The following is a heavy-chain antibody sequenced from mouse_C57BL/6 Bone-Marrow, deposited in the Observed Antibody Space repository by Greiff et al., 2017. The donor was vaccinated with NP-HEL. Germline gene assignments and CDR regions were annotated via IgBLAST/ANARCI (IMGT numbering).Heavy chain of an antibody. Sequence: VKLQESGAELVRPGPSVKVSCKASGYAFTNYLIEWVKQRPGQGLEWIGVINPGSGGTNYNEKFKGKATLTADKSSSTAYMQLSSLTSEDSAVYFCARGSYGSPFNYWGQGTTLTVSS. CDR3: ARGSYGSPFNY. CDR1: GYAFTNYL. CDR2: INPGSGGT. V-gene: IGHV1-54*01. J-gene: IGHJ2*01. D-gene: IGHD1-1*01.